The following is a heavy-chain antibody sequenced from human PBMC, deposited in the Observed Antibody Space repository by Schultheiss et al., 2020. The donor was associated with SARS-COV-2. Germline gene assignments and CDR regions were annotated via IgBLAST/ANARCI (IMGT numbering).Heavy chain of an antibody. CDR1: GFDFSSYD. D-gene: IGHD3-22*01. Sequence: GGSLRLSCAASGFDFSSYDMHWVRQATGKGLEWVSAIGTAGDTYYPGSVKGRFTISRENAKNSLYLQMNSLRAGETAVYYCKRGGGYDGMDVWGQGTTVTVSS. CDR3: KRGGGYDGMDV. J-gene: IGHJ6*02. V-gene: IGHV3-13*01. CDR2: IGTAGDT.